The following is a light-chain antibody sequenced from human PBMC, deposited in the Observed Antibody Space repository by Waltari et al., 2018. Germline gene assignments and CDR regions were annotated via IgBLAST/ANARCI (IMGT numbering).Light chain of an antibody. Sequence: IQLTQSPSSLSASVGDKVTITRRASEGISTYLAWYQPQPGKAPKLLIYGASTLQSGGPSRFSGSGSGTDFTLTISSLQPGDFATYYCQQLDKYPLTFGGGTKVEIK. J-gene: IGKJ4*01. V-gene: IGKV1-9*01. CDR2: GAS. CDR1: EGISTY. CDR3: QQLDKYPLT.